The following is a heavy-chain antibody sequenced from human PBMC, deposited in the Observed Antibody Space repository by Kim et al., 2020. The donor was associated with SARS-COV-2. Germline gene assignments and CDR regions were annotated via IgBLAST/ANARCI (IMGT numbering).Heavy chain of an antibody. CDR3: AKVLCPSYCSAPTCYWYYHYGMDV. J-gene: IGHJ6*02. Sequence: GGSLRLSCAASGFTFSSYNMYWVRQAPGKGLEWVAVIWYDGTNKYYAGSVKGRFTISRDNSKNTVYLQMNSLRAEDTAVYYCAKVLCPSYCSAPTCYWYYHYGMDVWGQGTTVTVSS. CDR2: IWYDGTNK. CDR1: GFTFSSYN. D-gene: IGHD2-2*01. V-gene: IGHV3-33*06.